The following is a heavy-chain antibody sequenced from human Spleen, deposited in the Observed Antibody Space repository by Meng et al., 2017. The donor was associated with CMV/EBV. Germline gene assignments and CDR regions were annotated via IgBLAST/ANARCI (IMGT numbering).Heavy chain of an antibody. CDR1: AFTFSSSW. CDR2: INSDGSST. J-gene: IGHJ6*02. Sequence: GESLKISCAASAFTFSSSWMHWVRQAPGKGLVWVSRINSDGSSTTYADSVKGRFTISRDNAKNTLYLQMNSLRAEDTAVYYCARVARYYYGMDVWGQGTTVTVSS. CDR3: ARVARYYYGMDV. V-gene: IGHV3-74*01.